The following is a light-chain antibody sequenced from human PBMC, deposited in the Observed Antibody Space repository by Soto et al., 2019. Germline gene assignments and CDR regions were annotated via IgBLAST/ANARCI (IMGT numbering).Light chain of an antibody. V-gene: IGKV3-11*01. Sequence: EIVLTQSPGTLSLSPGERVTLSCRASQSVRGSSLAWYQQKPGQAPRLLISDASNRATGIPARFSGSGSGTDFTLTISSLEPEDFAVYYCHQRQYWPPITFGQGTLLEIK. J-gene: IGKJ5*01. CDR2: DAS. CDR1: QSVRGSS. CDR3: HQRQYWPPIT.